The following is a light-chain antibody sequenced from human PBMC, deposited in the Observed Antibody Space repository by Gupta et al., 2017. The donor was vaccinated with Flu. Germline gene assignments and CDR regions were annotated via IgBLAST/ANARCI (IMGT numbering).Light chain of an antibody. J-gene: IGLJ1*01. CDR1: NNNVAV. Sequence: QSALTQPASVSGSPGQSITISCTGINNNVAVVSWYQRHPGKTPKVMIYENSKRPSGVSNRFSASKSGNTASLTISGLQAEDEADYYCCSYASYRTSYVFGSGTKVTVL. V-gene: IGLV2-23*01. CDR3: CSYASYRTSYV. CDR2: ENS.